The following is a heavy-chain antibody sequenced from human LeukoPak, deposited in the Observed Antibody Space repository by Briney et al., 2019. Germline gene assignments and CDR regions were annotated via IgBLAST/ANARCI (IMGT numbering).Heavy chain of an antibody. J-gene: IGHJ4*02. CDR1: GGSFSGYY. V-gene: IGHV4-34*01. Sequence: SETLSLTCAVYGGSFSGYYWSWIPQPPGKGLEWIGEINHSGSTNYNPSLKSRVTISVDTSKDRFSLKLSSVTAADTAVYYCARGTTVTTPYYFDYWGQGTLVTVSS. CDR3: ARGTTVTTPYYFDY. CDR2: INHSGST. D-gene: IGHD4-17*01.